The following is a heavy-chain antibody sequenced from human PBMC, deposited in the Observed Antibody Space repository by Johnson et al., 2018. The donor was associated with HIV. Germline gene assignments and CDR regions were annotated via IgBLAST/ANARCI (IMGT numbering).Heavy chain of an antibody. D-gene: IGHD1-14*01. CDR3: ARDQGGCSRNPAFDI. CDR2: ISSTSSSI. CDR1: GFTFSDYY. Sequence: QVQLVESGGGLVQPGGSLRLSCAASGFTFSDYYMSWIRQAPGKGLEWVSYISSTSSSIYHADSVKGRFTISRDNAKNSLYLQMNSLRAEDTAVYYCARDQGGCSRNPAFDIWGQGTMVTVSS. V-gene: IGHV3-11*04. J-gene: IGHJ3*02.